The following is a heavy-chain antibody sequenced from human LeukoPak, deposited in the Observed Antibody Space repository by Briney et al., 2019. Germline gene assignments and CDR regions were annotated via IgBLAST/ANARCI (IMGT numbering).Heavy chain of an antibody. Sequence: SETLSLTCAVYGGSFSGYYWSWIRQPPGKGLEWIGYIYYSGSTNYNPSLKSRVTISVDTSKNQFSLKLSSVTAADTAVYYCARHTYDSSGYYPAEFDYWGQGTLVTVSS. CDR2: IYYSGST. J-gene: IGHJ4*02. V-gene: IGHV4-59*08. CDR3: ARHTYDSSGYYPAEFDY. CDR1: GGSFSGYY. D-gene: IGHD3-22*01.